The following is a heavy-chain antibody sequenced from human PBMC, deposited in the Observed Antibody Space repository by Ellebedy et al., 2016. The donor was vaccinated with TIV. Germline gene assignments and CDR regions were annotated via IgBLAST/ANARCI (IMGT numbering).Heavy chain of an antibody. CDR2: MKGDGSMI. V-gene: IGHV3-7*03. Sequence: GESLKISCEASGLLFSSYWMTWVRQAPGKGLEWVANMKGDGSMINYAGSVKGRFTISRDYAKNSLNLQMNSLRVDDTAIYYCARVIATDEGMGDWGQGTLVTVSS. J-gene: IGHJ4*02. D-gene: IGHD2-21*01. CDR3: ARVIATDEGMGD. CDR1: GLLFSSYW.